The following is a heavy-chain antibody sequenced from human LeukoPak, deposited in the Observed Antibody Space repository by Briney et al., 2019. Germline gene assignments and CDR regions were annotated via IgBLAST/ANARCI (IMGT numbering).Heavy chain of an antibody. CDR2: ISGSGGST. D-gene: IGHD1-26*01. CDR3: AKRLMGATTVDY. J-gene: IGHJ4*02. Sequence: GGSLRLSCAVSGFTFSSYAMSWVRQAPGKGLEWVSAISGSGGSTYYADSVKGRFTISRDNSKNTLYLQMNSLRAEDTAVYYCAKRLMGATTVDYWGQGTLVTVSS. V-gene: IGHV3-23*01. CDR1: GFTFSSYA.